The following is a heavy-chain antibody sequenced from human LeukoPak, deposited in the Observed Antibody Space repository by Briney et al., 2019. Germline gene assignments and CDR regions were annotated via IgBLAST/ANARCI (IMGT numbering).Heavy chain of an antibody. CDR1: GGSISSGGYY. J-gene: IGHJ6*04. V-gene: IGHV4-31*03. CDR2: IYYSGST. Sequence: PSETLSLTCTVSGGSISSGGYYWSWIRQHPGKGLEWIRYIYYSGSTYYNPSLKSRVTISVDTSKNQFSLKLSSVTAADTAVYYCARDQSGYYGSGSYGMDVWGKGTTVTVSS. CDR3: ARDQSGYYGSGSYGMDV. D-gene: IGHD3-10*01.